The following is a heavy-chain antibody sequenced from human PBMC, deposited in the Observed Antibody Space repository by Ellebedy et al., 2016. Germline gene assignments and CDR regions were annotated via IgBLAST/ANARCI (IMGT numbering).Heavy chain of an antibody. Sequence: GSLRLXXAVYGGSFSGYYWSWIRQPPGKGLEWIGEINHSGSTNYNPSLKSRVTISVDTSKNQFSLKLSSVTAADTAVYYCARFGGATTTYYYYYGMDVWGQGTTVTVSS. CDR3: ARFGGATTTYYYYYGMDV. V-gene: IGHV4-34*01. CDR1: GGSFSGYY. D-gene: IGHD3-16*01. CDR2: INHSGST. J-gene: IGHJ6*02.